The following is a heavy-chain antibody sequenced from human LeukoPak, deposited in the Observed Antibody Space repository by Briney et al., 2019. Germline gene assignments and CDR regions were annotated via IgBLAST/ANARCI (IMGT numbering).Heavy chain of an antibody. D-gene: IGHD3-16*02. Sequence: GGSLRLSCADSGFTFSSYSMNWVRQAPGKGLEWVSSISSSSSYIYYADSVKGRFTISRDNAKNSLYLQMNSLRAEDTAVYYCARMITFGGVIVPAPFDYWGQGTLVTVSS. CDR2: ISSSSSYI. V-gene: IGHV3-21*01. CDR1: GFTFSSYS. J-gene: IGHJ4*02. CDR3: ARMITFGGVIVPAPFDY.